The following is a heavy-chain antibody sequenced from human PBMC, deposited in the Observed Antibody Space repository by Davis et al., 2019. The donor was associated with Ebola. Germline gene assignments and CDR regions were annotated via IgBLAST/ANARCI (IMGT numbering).Heavy chain of an antibody. CDR2: IIPILGIA. Sequence: SVKVSCKASGGTFSSYAISWVRQAPGQGLEWMGGIIPILGIANYAQKFQGIVTITADKSTSTAYMELSSLRSEDTAVYYCARGLGTGSDYWGQGTLVTVSS. CDR1: GGTFSSYA. CDR3: ARGLGTGSDY. D-gene: IGHD3/OR15-3a*01. J-gene: IGHJ4*02. V-gene: IGHV1-69*10.